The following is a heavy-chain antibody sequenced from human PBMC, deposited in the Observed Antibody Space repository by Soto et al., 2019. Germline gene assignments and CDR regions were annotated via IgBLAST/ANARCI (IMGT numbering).Heavy chain of an antibody. Sequence: EVQLLESGGGLVQAGGFLRLSCAASGFTFSSKSMSWVRQPPGKGLEWVSGISGSGGSTYYADSVKGRFTISRDNPKNTLLLQMISLRAEDTAVYYCARDESSSMYYFAYWGQGTLVTVSS. CDR3: ARDESSSMYYFAY. CDR1: GFTFSSKS. V-gene: IGHV3-23*01. J-gene: IGHJ4*02. CDR2: ISGSGGST. D-gene: IGHD6-13*01.